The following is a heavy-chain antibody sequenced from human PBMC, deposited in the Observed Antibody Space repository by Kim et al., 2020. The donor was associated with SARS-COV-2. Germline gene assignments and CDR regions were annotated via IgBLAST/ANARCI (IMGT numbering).Heavy chain of an antibody. D-gene: IGHD2-8*01. CDR2: INPSTGST. CDR3: ARDVSGVFGL. CDR1: GYTFTSYS. Sequence: ASVKVSCKASGYTFTSYSMHWVRQAPGQGLEWMGIINPSTGSTTYAQKFPGRFAFSWDTSASTVYLQLSSLRSEDTAVYYCARDVSGVFGLWG. V-gene: IGHV1-46*01. J-gene: IGHJ2*01.